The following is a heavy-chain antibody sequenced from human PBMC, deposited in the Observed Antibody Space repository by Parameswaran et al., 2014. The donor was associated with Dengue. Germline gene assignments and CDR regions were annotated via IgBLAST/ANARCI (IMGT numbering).Heavy chain of an antibody. CDR2: IYPGDSDT. V-gene: IGHV5-51*01. J-gene: IGHJ6*03. D-gene: IGHD2-2*01. CDR3: ARYTVGYCSSTSCYGDYYYYMDV. Sequence: VRQMPGKGLEWMGIIYPGDSDTRYSPSFQGQVTISADKSISTAYLQWSSLKASDTAMYYCARYTVGYCSSTSCYGDYYYYMDVWGKGITVTVSS.